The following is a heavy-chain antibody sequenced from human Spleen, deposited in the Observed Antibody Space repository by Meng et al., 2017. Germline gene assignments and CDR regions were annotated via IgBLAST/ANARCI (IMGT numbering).Heavy chain of an antibody. D-gene: IGHD3-22*01. V-gene: IGHV4-39*07. CDR2: ISYSGGT. CDR3: ATGKAYYSDSRGLGYNWFDP. J-gene: IGHJ5*02. Sequence: SETLSLTCTVSDGSISSSHFYWGWIRQPPGKGLEWIGSISYSGGTSYNPSLKGRVAISIDTSKRQFSLKLNFVTAADTAVYYCATGKAYYSDSRGLGYNWFDPWGQGTLVTVSS. CDR1: DGSISSSHFY.